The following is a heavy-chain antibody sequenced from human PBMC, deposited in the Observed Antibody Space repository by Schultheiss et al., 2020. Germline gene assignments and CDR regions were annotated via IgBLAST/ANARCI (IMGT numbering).Heavy chain of an antibody. V-gene: IGHV3-48*03. Sequence: GGSLRLSCAASGFTFSSYEMNWVRQAPGKGLEWVLYISSSGSTIYYADSVKGRFTISRDNAKNSLYLQMNSLRAEDTAVYYCARAGGMTLDAAGDYWGQGTRVTVSS. J-gene: IGHJ4*02. D-gene: IGHD3/OR15-3a*01. CDR2: ISSSGSTI. CDR1: GFTFSSYE. CDR3: ARAGGMTLDAAGDY.